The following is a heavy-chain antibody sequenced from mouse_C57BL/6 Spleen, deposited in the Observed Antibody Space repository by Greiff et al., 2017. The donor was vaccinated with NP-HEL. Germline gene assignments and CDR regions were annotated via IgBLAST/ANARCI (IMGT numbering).Heavy chain of an antibody. Sequence: VQLQQPGAELVKPGASVKLSCKASGYTFTSYWMHWVKQRPGQGLEWIGMIHPNSGSTNYNEKFKSKATLTVDKSSSTAYMQLSSLTSEDSAVYYCARSTLYGSSYDYAMDYWGQGTSVTVSS. V-gene: IGHV1-64*01. CDR2: IHPNSGST. J-gene: IGHJ4*01. D-gene: IGHD1-1*01. CDR1: GYTFTSYW. CDR3: ARSTLYGSSYDYAMDY.